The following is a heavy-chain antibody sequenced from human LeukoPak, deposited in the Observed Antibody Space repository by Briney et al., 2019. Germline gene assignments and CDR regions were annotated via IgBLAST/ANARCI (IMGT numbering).Heavy chain of an antibody. CDR2: IRYDGSNK. CDR1: GFTFSSYA. J-gene: IGHJ4*02. V-gene: IGHV3-30*02. Sequence: GGSLRLSCAASGFTFSSYAMSWVRQAPGKGLEWVAFIRYDGSNKYYADSVKGRFTISRDNSKNTLYLQMNSLRAEDTAVYYCAKDPPYTAMSPRFDYWGQGTLVTVSS. CDR3: AKDPPYTAMSPRFDY. D-gene: IGHD5-18*01.